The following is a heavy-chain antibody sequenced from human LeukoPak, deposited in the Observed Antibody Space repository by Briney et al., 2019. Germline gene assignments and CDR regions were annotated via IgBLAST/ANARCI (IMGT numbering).Heavy chain of an antibody. Sequence: GASVKVSCKASGYTFTSYAISWVRQAPGQGLEWMGGIIPIFGTANYAQKFQGRVTITADKSTSTAYMELSSLRSEDTAVYYCARERDAYYYDSSGSDNDAFDIWGQGTMVTVSS. CDR1: GYTFTSYA. CDR3: ARERDAYYYDSSGSDNDAFDI. CDR2: IIPIFGTA. V-gene: IGHV1-69*06. D-gene: IGHD3-22*01. J-gene: IGHJ3*02.